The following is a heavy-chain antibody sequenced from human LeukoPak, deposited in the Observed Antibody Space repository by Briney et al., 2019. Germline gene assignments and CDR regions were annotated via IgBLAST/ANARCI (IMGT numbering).Heavy chain of an antibody. J-gene: IGHJ4*02. CDR3: ARERQNKDFWSGGDY. D-gene: IGHD3-3*01. CDR2: IKQDGSEK. CDR1: GFTFSAYS. Sequence: GGSLRLSCAASGFTFSAYSMNWVRQAPGKGLEWVANIKQDGSEKYYVDSVKGRFTISRDNAKNSLYLQMNTLRPEDTAVYYCARERQNKDFWSGGDYWGQGTLVTVSS. V-gene: IGHV3-7*01.